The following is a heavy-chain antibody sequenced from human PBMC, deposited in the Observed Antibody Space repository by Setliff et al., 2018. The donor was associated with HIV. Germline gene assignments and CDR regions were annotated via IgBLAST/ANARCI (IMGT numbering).Heavy chain of an antibody. CDR1: GFSLSDTRMG. J-gene: IGHJ4*02. V-gene: IGHV2-26*01. CDR2: IFSNDEK. Sequence: SGPTLVNPTETLPLTCAVSGFSLSDTRMGVTWIRQSPGKALEWLAHIFSNDEKSYSTSLKNRVTISKDASKSQVVLTMTKGAPVDTGTYFCARIAYSNFRSGYSFDYWGLGTLVTVSS. CDR3: ARIAYSNFRSGYSFDY. D-gene: IGHD3-3*01.